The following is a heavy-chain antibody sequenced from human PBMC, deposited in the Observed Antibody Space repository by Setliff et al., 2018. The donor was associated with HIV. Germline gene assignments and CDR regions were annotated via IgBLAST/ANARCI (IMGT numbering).Heavy chain of an antibody. CDR2: ISRSNSYI. J-gene: IGHJ3*02. CDR3: ARATAAWDDAFDI. D-gene: IGHD6-13*01. Sequence: GGSLRLSCAASGFPVSYYIMNWVRQAPGKGLEWVSFISRSNSYIYYADSVKGRFTISRDNTKNSLYLQMNSLRAEDTAVYYCARATAAWDDAFDIWGQGTMVTVSS. CDR1: GFPVSYYI. V-gene: IGHV3-21*01.